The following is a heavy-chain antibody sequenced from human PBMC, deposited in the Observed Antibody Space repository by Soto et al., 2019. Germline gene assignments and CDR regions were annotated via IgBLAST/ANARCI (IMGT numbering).Heavy chain of an antibody. CDR3: ARGLSGGWFYYFDH. CDR2: ISAHNGDT. D-gene: IGHD6-19*01. V-gene: IGHV1-18*01. CDR1: GYTFTSYA. J-gene: IGHJ4*02. Sequence: QVPLVQSGAEVKRPGASVKILCKASGYTFTSYAINWVRQAPGQGLEWMGRISAHNGDTNYAQKFQGRVTLTTDTTTRTAFMELRTLKSDDTAVYYCARGLSGGWFYYFDHWGQGTLVIVSS.